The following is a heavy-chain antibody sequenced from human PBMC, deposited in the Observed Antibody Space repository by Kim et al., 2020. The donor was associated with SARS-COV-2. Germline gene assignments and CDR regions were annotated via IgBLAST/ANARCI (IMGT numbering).Heavy chain of an antibody. CDR3: ARDSDSSSWFEGDY. Sequence: GGSLRLSCAASGFTVSSNYMSWVRQAPGKGLEWVSVIYSGGSTYYADSVKGRFTISRDNSKNTLYLQMNSLRAEDTVVYYCARDSDSSSWFEGDYWGQGTLVTVSS. V-gene: IGHV3-53*01. CDR2: IYSGGST. D-gene: IGHD6-13*01. CDR1: GFTVSSNY. J-gene: IGHJ4*02.